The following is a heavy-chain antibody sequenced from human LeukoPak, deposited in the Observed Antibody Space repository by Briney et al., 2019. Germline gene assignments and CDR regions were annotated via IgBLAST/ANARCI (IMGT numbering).Heavy chain of an antibody. CDR1: GFTFSSYS. CDR2: ISSSSSTI. V-gene: IGHV3-48*04. Sequence: GGSLRLSCAASGFTFSSYSMNWVRQAPGKGLEWVSYISSSSSTIHYADSVKGRFTISRDNAKNSLYLQMNSLRAEDTAVYYCARGKEMATPGFDYWGQGILVTVSA. D-gene: IGHD5-24*01. J-gene: IGHJ4*02. CDR3: ARGKEMATPGFDY.